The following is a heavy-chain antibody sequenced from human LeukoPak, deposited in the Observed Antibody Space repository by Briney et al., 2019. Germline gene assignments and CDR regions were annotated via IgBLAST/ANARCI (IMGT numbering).Heavy chain of an antibody. CDR3: AKGTLPPSGDKYFFDY. D-gene: IGHD2-15*01. Sequence: GGSLRLSCAASGFTFSSYAMRWVRQAPGKGLEWVSTISGSGGNTYCADSVKGRFTISRDDSKNTLYLQMNSLRAEDTAVYSCAKGTLPPSGDKYFFDYWGPGTLVTVSS. CDR2: ISGSGGNT. CDR1: GFTFSSYA. V-gene: IGHV3-23*01. J-gene: IGHJ4*02.